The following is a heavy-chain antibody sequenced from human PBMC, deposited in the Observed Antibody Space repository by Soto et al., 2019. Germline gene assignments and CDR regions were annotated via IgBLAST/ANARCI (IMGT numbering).Heavy chain of an antibody. Sequence: XESLRLSCAASGFSFGSYALSWVRQAPGKGLEWVSTISGSDGKTFYADSVKGRFSISRGTSQSTLYLQMNSLRADDTAMYYCARWSYLDYWGQGTRVTVSS. CDR2: ISGSDGKT. CDR1: GFSFGSYA. J-gene: IGHJ4*02. D-gene: IGHD3-3*01. CDR3: ARWSYLDY. V-gene: IGHV3-23*01.